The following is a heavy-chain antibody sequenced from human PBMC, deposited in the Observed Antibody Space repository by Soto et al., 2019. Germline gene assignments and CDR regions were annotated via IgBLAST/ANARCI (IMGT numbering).Heavy chain of an antibody. Sequence: PGGSLRLSCAASGFRFDDYTMHWVRQAPEKGLEWVSLIGWDGGRTEYADSVKGRFTISRDNSKNSLYLQMSSLRTEDTALYYCARDIDILSGYPDNWGQGTLVTVSS. CDR3: ARDIDILSGYPDN. CDR2: IGWDGGRT. CDR1: GFRFDDYT. J-gene: IGHJ4*02. V-gene: IGHV3-43*01. D-gene: IGHD3-9*01.